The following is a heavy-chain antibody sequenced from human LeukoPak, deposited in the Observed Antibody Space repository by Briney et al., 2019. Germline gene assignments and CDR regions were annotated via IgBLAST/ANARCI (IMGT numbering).Heavy chain of an antibody. V-gene: IGHV1-2*06. D-gene: IGHD3-3*01. CDR1: GYTFTVYY. CDR3: ARCGNYDFWSGYSDSHWFDP. CDR2: INPNSGGT. Sequence: ASVKVSCKASGYTFTVYYMHWVRQAPGQGLEWMGRINPNSGGTNYAQKFQGRVTITADESTSTAYMELSSLRSEDTAVYYCARCGNYDFWSGYSDSHWFDPWGQGTLVTVSS. J-gene: IGHJ5*02.